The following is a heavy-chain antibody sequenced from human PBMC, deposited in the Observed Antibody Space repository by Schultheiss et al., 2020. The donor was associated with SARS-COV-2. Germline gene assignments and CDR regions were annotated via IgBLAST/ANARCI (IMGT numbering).Heavy chain of an antibody. CDR3: ARLRGDYDILTGYPYYYYMHV. V-gene: IGHV4-61*02. Sequence: SETLSLTCTVSGHSISSGYYWGWIRQPAGQGLEWIGRIYATGSANYNPSLKGRVTISVDTSKNQFSLKVASVTAADTAVYYCARLRGDYDILTGYPYYYYMHVWGKGTTVTVS. CDR1: GHSISSGYY. CDR2: IYATGSA. D-gene: IGHD3-9*01. J-gene: IGHJ6*03.